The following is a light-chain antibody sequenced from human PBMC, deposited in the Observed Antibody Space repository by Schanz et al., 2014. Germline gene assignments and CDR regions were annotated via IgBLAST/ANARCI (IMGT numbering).Light chain of an antibody. Sequence: QSALTQPPSASGSPGQSVTISCTGTSSDIGRYNYVSWYQHHPGKAPKLLIYDVTKRPSGVPDRFSGSKSGNTASLTVSGLQAEDEADYYCSSYAGNNDFGVFGGGTKLTVL. J-gene: IGLJ2*01. CDR3: SSYAGNNDFGV. CDR1: SSDIGRYNY. V-gene: IGLV2-8*01. CDR2: DVT.